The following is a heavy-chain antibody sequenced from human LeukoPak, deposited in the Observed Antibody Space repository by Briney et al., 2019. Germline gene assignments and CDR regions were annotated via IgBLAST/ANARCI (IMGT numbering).Heavy chain of an antibody. CDR1: GFAFSSYA. D-gene: IGHD3-10*01. V-gene: IGHV3-23*01. CDR2: ISGSGGST. Sequence: GGSLRLSCAASGFAFSSYAMSWVRQAPGKGLEWVSAISGSGGSTYYADSVKGRFTISRDNSKNTLYLQMNSLRAEDTAVYYCAKDPGTFYYYYGMDVWSQGTTVTVSS. J-gene: IGHJ6*02. CDR3: AKDPGTFYYYYGMDV.